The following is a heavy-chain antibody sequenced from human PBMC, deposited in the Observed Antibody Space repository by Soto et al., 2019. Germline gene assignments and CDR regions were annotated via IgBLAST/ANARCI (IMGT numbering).Heavy chain of an antibody. J-gene: IGHJ4*02. CDR1: GYTFTGYA. Sequence: ASVKVSCKASGYTFTGYAIHWVRQAPGQRHEWMGWINGGNGDTKYSQKFQGRVTITRDTSASTAYMELTSLGSEDTAVYHCARGYCSSTSCQYYFDFWGQGTLVTVS. D-gene: IGHD2-2*01. CDR2: INGGNGDT. V-gene: IGHV1-3*01. CDR3: ARGYCSSTSCQYYFDF.